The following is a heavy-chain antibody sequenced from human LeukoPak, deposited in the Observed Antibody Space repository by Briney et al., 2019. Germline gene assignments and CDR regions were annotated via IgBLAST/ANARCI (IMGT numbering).Heavy chain of an antibody. D-gene: IGHD3-10*01. CDR1: GYTFITYG. J-gene: IGHJ4*02. V-gene: IGHV1-46*01. CDR3: ARSDYYGAGSFDY. Sequence: ASVKVSCKSSGYTFITYGITWVRQAPGQGLEWMGIINPNSGSTDQTQKFQGRVTLTRDTSTSTFYMELSSLRSEDTAMYYCARSDYYGAGSFDYWGQGTLVTVSS. CDR2: INPNSGST.